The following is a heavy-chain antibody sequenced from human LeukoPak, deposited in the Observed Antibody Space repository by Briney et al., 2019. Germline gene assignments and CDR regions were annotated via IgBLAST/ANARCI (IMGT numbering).Heavy chain of an antibody. CDR2: INPSGGST. V-gene: IGHV1-46*01. Sequence: XWVRXAPXXGXEWMGIINPSGGSTSYAQKFQGRVTMTRDTSTSTVYMELSSLRSEDTAVYYCARSPEGEAFDYWGQGTLVTVSS. J-gene: IGHJ4*02. CDR3: ARSPEGEAFDY.